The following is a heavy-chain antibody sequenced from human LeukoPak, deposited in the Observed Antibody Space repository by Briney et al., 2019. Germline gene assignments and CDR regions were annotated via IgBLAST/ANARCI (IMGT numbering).Heavy chain of an antibody. CDR2: IWYDGSNK. Sequence: GRSLRLSCAASGFTFSSYGMHWVRQAPGKGLEWVAVIWYDGSNKYYADSVKGRFTISRDNSKNTLYLQMNSLRAEDTAVYYCARGKYYYDSSGISIDYWGQGTLVTVSS. CDR1: GFTFSSYG. CDR3: ARGKYYYDSSGISIDY. J-gene: IGHJ4*02. V-gene: IGHV3-33*01. D-gene: IGHD3-22*01.